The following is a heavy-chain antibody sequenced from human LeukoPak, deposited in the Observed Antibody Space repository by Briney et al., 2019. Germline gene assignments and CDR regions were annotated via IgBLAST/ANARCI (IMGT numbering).Heavy chain of an antibody. CDR2: ISWNSGSI. CDR1: GFTFDDYA. V-gene: IGHV3-9*01. D-gene: IGHD3-10*01. Sequence: GGSLRLSCTASGFTFDDYAMHWVRQAPGKGLEWVSGISWNSGSIGYADSVKGRFTISRDNAKNSLYLQMNSLRAEDTALYYCAKSQGGSGSYPFDYWGQGTLVTVSS. J-gene: IGHJ4*02. CDR3: AKSQGGSGSYPFDY.